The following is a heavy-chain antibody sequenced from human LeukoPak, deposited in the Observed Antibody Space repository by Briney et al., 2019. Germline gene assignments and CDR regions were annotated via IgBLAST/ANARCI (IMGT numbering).Heavy chain of an antibody. V-gene: IGHV3-74*01. J-gene: IGHJ4*02. CDR3: ASAYTYVRLGDH. CDR2: TNLHGTAV. CDR1: GLSFSNYW. Sequence: GGSLRLSRAVSGLSFSNYWMHWVRQAPGKGLVWVARTNLHGTAVDYADPVKGRFTISRDNSKNMLFLQMNSLRVEDTAVYYCASAYTYVRLGDHWGQGTLVTVSP. D-gene: IGHD3-10*02.